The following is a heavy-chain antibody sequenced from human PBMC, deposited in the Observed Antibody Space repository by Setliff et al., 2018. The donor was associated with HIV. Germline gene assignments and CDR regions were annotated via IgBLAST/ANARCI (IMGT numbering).Heavy chain of an antibody. CDR3: AKSYSSAWYEGWFDP. V-gene: IGHV3-30*02. Sequence: PGGSLRLSCAASGFTFNTYSMNWVRQAPGKGLEWVAFVRFDGNIEYYSESVKGRFTISRDNSANTLYLQMDNLRREDTGVYYCAKSYSSAWYEGWFDPWGQGTLVTVSS. CDR1: GFTFNTYS. J-gene: IGHJ5*02. D-gene: IGHD2-15*01. CDR2: VRFDGNIE.